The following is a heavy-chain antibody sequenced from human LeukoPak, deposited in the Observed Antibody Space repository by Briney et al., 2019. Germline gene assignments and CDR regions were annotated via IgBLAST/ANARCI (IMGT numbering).Heavy chain of an antibody. CDR2: IDYSGGAT. CDR3: ATTRVCGGVLLRPSCLYFED. J-gene: IGHJ4*02. D-gene: IGHD3-10*01. V-gene: IGHV3-23*01. Sequence: PGGSLRLSCAASGFTFNNYVMSWVRQAPGKRLEWVSGIDYSGGATNYADSVQGRFTVSRDNSKNTLYLQMNNLRAEDTAVYYCATTRVCGGVLLRPSCLYFEDWGQGALVTVSS. CDR1: GFTFNNYV.